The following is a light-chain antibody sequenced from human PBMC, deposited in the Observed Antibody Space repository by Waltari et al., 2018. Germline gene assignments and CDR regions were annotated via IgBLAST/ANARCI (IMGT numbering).Light chain of an antibody. CDR3: QQSYSSPRVT. CDR2: KAS. Sequence: DIQMTQFPSTLSASVGDRLTITCRASQSINSWLAWYQQKPGKAPKLLIYKASSLESGVPSRFSGSGSVTEFTLTISSLQPDDFATYYCQQSYSSPRVTFGPGTKVDIK. CDR1: QSINSW. V-gene: IGKV1-5*03. J-gene: IGKJ3*01.